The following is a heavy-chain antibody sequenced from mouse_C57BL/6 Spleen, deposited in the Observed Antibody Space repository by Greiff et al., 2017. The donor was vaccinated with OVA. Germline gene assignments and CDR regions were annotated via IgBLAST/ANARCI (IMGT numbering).Heavy chain of an antibody. V-gene: IGHV1-42*01. CDR3: APGHYSNGFAY. CDR2: INPSTGGT. D-gene: IGHD2-5*01. J-gene: IGHJ3*01. Sequence: EVQLQESGPELVKPGASVKISCKASGYSFTGYYMNWVKQSPEKSLEWIGEINPSTGGTTYNQKFKAKATLTVDKSSSTAYMQLKSLTSEDSAVYYCAPGHYSNGFAYWGQGTLVTVSA. CDR1: GYSFTGYY.